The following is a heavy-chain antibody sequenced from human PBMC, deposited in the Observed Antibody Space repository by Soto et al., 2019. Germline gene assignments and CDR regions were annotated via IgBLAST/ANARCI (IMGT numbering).Heavy chain of an antibody. V-gene: IGHV4-4*09. CDR3: ATQRLCTAGHCWNWFDP. CDR1: RVSISDYF. CDR2: IFHTGST. D-gene: IGHD2-8*02. Sequence: QVQLQESGPGLVKPSETLSLTCTVSRVSISDYFWSWIRQPPGKGLEWIGYIFHTGSTNYNPSLRSRVTISLDTSKRQFSLKLNSVTAADSVVYYCATQRLCTAGHCWNWFDPWGQGTLVTVSS. J-gene: IGHJ5*02.